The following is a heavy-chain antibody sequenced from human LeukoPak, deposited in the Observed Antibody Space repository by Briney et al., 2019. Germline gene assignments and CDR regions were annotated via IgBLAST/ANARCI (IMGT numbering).Heavy chain of an antibody. V-gene: IGHV1-2*02. CDR1: GGTFSSYA. J-gene: IGHJ5*02. CDR3: ARDTLDP. CDR2: INPNSGGT. Sequence: GSVTVSCKASGGTFSSYAISRVRQAPGQGLEWMGWINPNSGGTNYAQKFHGRVTMTRDTSISTAYMELSRLRSDDTAVYYCARDTLDPWGQGTLVTVSS.